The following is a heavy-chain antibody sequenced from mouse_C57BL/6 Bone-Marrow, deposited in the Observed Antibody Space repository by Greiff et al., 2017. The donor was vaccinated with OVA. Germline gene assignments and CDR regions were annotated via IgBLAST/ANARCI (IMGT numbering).Heavy chain of an antibody. CDR3: ASGSSRGMDY. V-gene: IGHV5-17*01. D-gene: IGHD1-1*01. CDR2: ISSGSSII. CDR1: GFTFSDYG. J-gene: IGHJ4*01. Sequence: EVHLVESGGGLVKPGGSLKLSCAASGFTFSDYGMHWVRQAPEKGLEWVAYISSGSSIIYYADTVKGRFTISRDNAKNTLFLQMTSLRSEDTAMYYCASGSSRGMDYWGQGTSVTVSS.